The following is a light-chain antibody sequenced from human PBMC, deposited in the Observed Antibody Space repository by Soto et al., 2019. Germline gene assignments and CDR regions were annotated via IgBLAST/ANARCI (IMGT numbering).Light chain of an antibody. CDR1: ISNIGNNA. V-gene: IGLV1-36*01. Sequence: QSVLTQPPSVSEAPRQRVTISCSGSISNIGNNAVNWYQQLAGMAPKLLIYYDDLLPSGVSDRFSGSKSGTSASLAISGLQSEDEADYYCAGWDDSLSGVVFGGGTKLTVL. CDR2: YDD. CDR3: AGWDDSLSGVV. J-gene: IGLJ2*01.